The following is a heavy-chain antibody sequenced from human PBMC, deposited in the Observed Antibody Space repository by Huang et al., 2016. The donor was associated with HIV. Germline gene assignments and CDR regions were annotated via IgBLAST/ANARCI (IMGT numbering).Heavy chain of an antibody. CDR2: INGDGLT. V-gene: IGHV1-3*01. D-gene: IGHD6-19*01. CDR1: GFNFLIYA. Sequence: QVQLVQSGAEVEKPGASVNLSCKASGFNFLIYALHWVRQAPGQRLEWMGWINGDGLTKYSQKFQGRVTMTRDRSASTVDVDFKSLTYEDTAVYYCARDKEAGTPFFDPWGQGTLVTVSS. CDR3: ARDKEAGTPFFDP. J-gene: IGHJ5*02.